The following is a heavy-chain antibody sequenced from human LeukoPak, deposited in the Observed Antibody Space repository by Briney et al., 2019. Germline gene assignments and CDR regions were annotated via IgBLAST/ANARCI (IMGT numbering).Heavy chain of an antibody. Sequence: GGSLRLSCAASGFTFTTYWMTWVRQAPGKGLEWVANIKHDGSERYYVDSVKGRYTISRDNAKNSVVLQMSGLRAEDTALYFCILRHRSYYADYWGQGTLVTVSS. CDR1: GFTFTTYW. CDR2: IKHDGSER. V-gene: IGHV3-7*01. CDR3: ILRHRSYYADY. D-gene: IGHD3-10*01. J-gene: IGHJ4*02.